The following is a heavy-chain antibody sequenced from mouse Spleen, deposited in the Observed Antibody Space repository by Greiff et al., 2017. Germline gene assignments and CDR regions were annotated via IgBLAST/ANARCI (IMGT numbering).Heavy chain of an antibody. V-gene: IGHV1-50*01. CDR2: IDPSDSYT. CDR3: ARAGLGPDY. J-gene: IGHJ2*01. D-gene: IGHD4-1*01. CDR1: GYTFTSYW. Sequence: VQLQQPGAELVKPGASVKLSCKASGYTFTSYWMQWVKQRPGQGLEWIGEIDPSDSYTNYNQKFKGKATLTVDTSSSTAYMQLSSLTSEDSAVYYCARAGLGPDYWGQGTTLTVSS.